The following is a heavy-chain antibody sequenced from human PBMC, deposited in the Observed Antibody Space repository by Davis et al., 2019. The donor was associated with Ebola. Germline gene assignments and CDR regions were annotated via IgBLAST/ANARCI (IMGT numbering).Heavy chain of an antibody. CDR3: AKGLVYGYVWGSYRQYPHPSSDTYYFDY. J-gene: IGHJ4*02. V-gene: IGHV3-23*01. CDR1: GFTFSSYA. Sequence: GESLKISCAASGFTFSSYAMSWVRQAPGKGLEWVSAISGSGGSTYYADSVKGRFTISRDNSKNTLYLQMNSLRAEDTAVYYCAKGLVYGYVWGSYRQYPHPSSDTYYFDYWGQGTLVTVSS. D-gene: IGHD3-16*02. CDR2: ISGSGGST.